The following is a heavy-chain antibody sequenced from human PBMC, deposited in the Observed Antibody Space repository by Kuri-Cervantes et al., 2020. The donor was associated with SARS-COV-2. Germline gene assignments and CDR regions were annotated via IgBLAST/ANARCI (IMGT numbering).Heavy chain of an antibody. D-gene: IGHD2-15*01. CDR3: ARHLSLGTPGY. CDR1: GGSIGSYY. J-gene: IGHJ4*02. Sequence: ESLKISCTVSGGSIGSYYWGWIRQPPGKGLEWIGSIYHSGSTYYNPSLKSRVTISVDTSKNQFSLKLSSVTAADTAVYYCARHLSLGTPGYWGQGTLVTVSS. V-gene: IGHV4-38-2*02. CDR2: IYHSGST.